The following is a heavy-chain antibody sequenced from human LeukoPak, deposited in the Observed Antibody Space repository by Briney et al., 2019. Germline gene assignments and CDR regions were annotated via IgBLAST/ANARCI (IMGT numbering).Heavy chain of an antibody. D-gene: IGHD4-23*01. CDR3: AREVTVENFRH. Sequence: GESLKISCKGSGYSFTSYWISWVRQMPGKGLEWMGNIDPSDSYTNYSPSLQGHVTISADKSISTAYLQWSSLKASDTAMYYCAREVTVENFRHWGQGTLVTVSS. V-gene: IGHV5-10-1*01. CDR1: GYSFTSYW. CDR2: IDPSDSYT. J-gene: IGHJ1*01.